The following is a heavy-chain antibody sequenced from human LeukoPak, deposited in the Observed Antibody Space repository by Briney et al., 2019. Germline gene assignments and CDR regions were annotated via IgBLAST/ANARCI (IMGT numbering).Heavy chain of an antibody. CDR2: ISGSGGHT. CDR1: GITFSSRA. V-gene: IGHV3-23*01. J-gene: IGHJ6*03. Sequence: GGSLRLSCAASGITFSSRAMSWVRQAPGKGLEWVSLISGSGGHTYYGDSVKGRFTISRDNSTNRLYLQMNSLRPEDPAVYYCAKGGAATMRDGYNYYYYYMEVWGRGTTVTVSS. CDR3: AKGGAATMRDGYNYYYYYMEV. D-gene: IGHD5-24*01.